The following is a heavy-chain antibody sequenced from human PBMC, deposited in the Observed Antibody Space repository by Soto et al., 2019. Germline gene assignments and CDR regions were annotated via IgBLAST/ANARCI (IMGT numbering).Heavy chain of an antibody. Sequence: PSETLSLTCAVSGGSISSSNWWSWVRQPPGKGLEWIGEIYHSGSTNYDPSLKSRVTISVDKSKNQFSLKLSSVTAADTAVYYCARVSFRDFWSGYYDYGMDVWGQGTTVTVSS. D-gene: IGHD3-3*01. CDR1: GGSISSSNW. J-gene: IGHJ6*02. V-gene: IGHV4-4*02. CDR2: IYHSGST. CDR3: ARVSFRDFWSGYYDYGMDV.